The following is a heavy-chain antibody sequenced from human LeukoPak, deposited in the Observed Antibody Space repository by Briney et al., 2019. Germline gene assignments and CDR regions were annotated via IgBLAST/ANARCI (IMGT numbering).Heavy chain of an antibody. CDR1: GFTFSGYS. CDR3: ARTRDGYNTNWFDP. V-gene: IGHV3-21*01. CDR2: ISSSSSYI. Sequence: GGSLRLSCAASGFTFSGYSMNWVRQAPGKGLEWVSSISSSSSYIYYADSVRGRFTISRDNAKNSLYLQMNSLRAEDTAVYYCARTRDGYNTNWFDPWGQGTLVTVSS. J-gene: IGHJ5*02. D-gene: IGHD5-24*01.